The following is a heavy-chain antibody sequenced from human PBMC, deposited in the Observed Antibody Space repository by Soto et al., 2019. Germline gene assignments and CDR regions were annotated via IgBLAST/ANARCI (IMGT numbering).Heavy chain of an antibody. Sequence: QVQVVESGGGVVQPGRSLRLSCGASGFAFTNYGMHWVRLAPGKGLEWVAFVSNDGSRKYYADSVKGRFTISRDNSENTIYLQMTSLRREDTAVFYCARDVAMPSGLGLGYWGQGALVTVSS. CDR3: ARDVAMPSGLGLGY. D-gene: IGHD6-25*01. J-gene: IGHJ4*02. V-gene: IGHV3-30*03. CDR2: VSNDGSRK. CDR1: GFAFTNYG.